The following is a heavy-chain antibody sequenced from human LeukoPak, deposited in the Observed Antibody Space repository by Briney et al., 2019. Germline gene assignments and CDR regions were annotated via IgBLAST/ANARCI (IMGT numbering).Heavy chain of an antibody. CDR1: GFTFSSYA. CDR3: AKDPGGKYSRGVIANY. J-gene: IGHJ4*02. D-gene: IGHD3-10*01. CDR2: ISGSGGST. V-gene: IGHV3-23*01. Sequence: GGSLRLSCAASGFTFSSYAMSWVRQAPGKGLEWVSAISGSGGSTYYADSVKGRFTISRDNSKNTLYLQMNSLRVEDTAVYYCAKDPGGKYSRGVIANYWGQGTLVTVSS.